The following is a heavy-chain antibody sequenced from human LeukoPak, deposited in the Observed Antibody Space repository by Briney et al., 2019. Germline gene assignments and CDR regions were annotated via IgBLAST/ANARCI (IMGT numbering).Heavy chain of an antibody. CDR1: GYTFTGYY. J-gene: IGHJ4*02. CDR3: ARHVRPIASSWDQFNFDY. CDR2: INPNNANT. D-gene: IGHD6-13*01. V-gene: IGHV1-18*04. Sequence: GASVKVSCKASGYTFTGYYMHWVRQAPGQGLEWMGWINPNNANTNYVQRLQGRVTMTTDTSTTTAYMELRSLRSDDTAVYYCARHVRPIASSWDQFNFDYWGQGTLVTVSS.